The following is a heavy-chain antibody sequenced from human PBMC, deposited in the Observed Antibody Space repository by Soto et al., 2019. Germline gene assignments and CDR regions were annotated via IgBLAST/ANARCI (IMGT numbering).Heavy chain of an antibody. CDR2: IYYSGIT. CDR1: GGCMSSSNYY. Sequence: EILALSCTVAGGCMSSSNYYWGWIRQPPGKGLEWIGSIYYSGITYYNPSLKSRVTISVDTSKNQFSLNLHSVTAADTAVYSCARPPTANLDAFDIWGQGTMVTVSS. CDR3: ARPPTANLDAFDI. J-gene: IGHJ3*02. V-gene: IGHV4-39*01. D-gene: IGHD7-27*01.